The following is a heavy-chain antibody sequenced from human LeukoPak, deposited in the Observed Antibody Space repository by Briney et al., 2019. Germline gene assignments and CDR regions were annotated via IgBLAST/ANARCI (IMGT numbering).Heavy chain of an antibody. CDR1: GFTFNSYW. CDR3: ARDYDILTGSFDY. Sequence: PGGSLRLSCAASGFTFNSYWMSWVRQAPGKGLEWVANIKQDGNEKYYVDSVKGRFTISRDNSKNTLYLQMNSLRAEDTAVYYCARDYDILTGSFDYWGQGTLVTVSS. D-gene: IGHD3-9*01. CDR2: IKQDGNEK. V-gene: IGHV3-7*01. J-gene: IGHJ4*02.